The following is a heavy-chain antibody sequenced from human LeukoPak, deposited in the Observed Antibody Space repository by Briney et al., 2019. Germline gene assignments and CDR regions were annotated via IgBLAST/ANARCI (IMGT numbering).Heavy chain of an antibody. Sequence: GGSLRLSCAASGFTYSNYAMNWVRQAPGKGLEWVSGISSGGGTTYYADSVKGRFIISRDNSKNTLYLQMNSLRAEDTAVYYCARGLGDSSGYYFGYFDYWGQGTLVTVSS. CDR3: ARGLGDSSGYYFGYFDY. CDR1: GFTYSNYA. V-gene: IGHV3-23*01. J-gene: IGHJ4*02. D-gene: IGHD3-22*01. CDR2: ISSGGGTT.